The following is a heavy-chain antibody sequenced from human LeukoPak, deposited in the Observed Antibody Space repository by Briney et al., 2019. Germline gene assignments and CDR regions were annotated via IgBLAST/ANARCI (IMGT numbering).Heavy chain of an antibody. CDR2: ISGSGGST. V-gene: IGHV3-23*01. J-gene: IGHJ1*01. Sequence: GGSLRLSCAASGFTFSSYAMSWVRQAPGKGLEWVSAISGSGGSTYYADSVKGRFTISRDNTKNTLYLQMNSLRAEDTAVYYCAKDRGVVVVPAAITYFQHWGQGTLVTVSS. CDR3: AKDRGVVVVPAAITYFQH. D-gene: IGHD2-2*02. CDR1: GFTFSSYA.